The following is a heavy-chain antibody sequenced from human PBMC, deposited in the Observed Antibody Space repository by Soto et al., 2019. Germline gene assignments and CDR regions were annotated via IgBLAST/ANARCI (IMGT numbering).Heavy chain of an antibody. CDR3: ARGEVKEATFDY. V-gene: IGHV1-3*01. Sequence: ASVKVSCKASGYTFTSYAMHWVRQAPGQRLEWMGWINAGNGNTKYSQKFQGRVTITRDTSASTAYMELSSLRSEDTAVYYCARGEVKEATFDYWGQGTTVTVSS. J-gene: IGHJ4*03. CDR2: INAGNGNT. CDR1: GYTFTSYA.